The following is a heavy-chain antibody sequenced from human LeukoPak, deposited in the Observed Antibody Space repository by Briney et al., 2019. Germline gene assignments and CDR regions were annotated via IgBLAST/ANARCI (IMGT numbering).Heavy chain of an antibody. J-gene: IGHJ4*02. D-gene: IGHD2-2*01. V-gene: IGHV3-7*03. CDR3: ARGEYQLPGDY. CDR2: IKQDGSEK. CDR1: GFTFNSYW. Sequence: GGSLRLSCAASGFTFNSYWMSWVRQAPGKGLEWVANIKQDGSEKYYVDSVKGRFTISRDNAKNSLYLQMNSLRAEDTAVYYGARGEYQLPGDYWAQGTLVTVSS.